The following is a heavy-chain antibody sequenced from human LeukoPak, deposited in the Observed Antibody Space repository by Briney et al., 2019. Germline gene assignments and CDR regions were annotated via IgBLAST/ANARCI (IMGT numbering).Heavy chain of an antibody. J-gene: IGHJ5*02. CDR1: GGSITSSSHY. CDR2: IYQSGST. D-gene: IGHD1-1*01. CDR3: ARGRLEPTKFDP. Sequence: SETPSLTCSVSGGSITSSSHYWGWIRQPPGKGLEWIGSIYQSGSTFYNSSLKSRVTISVDTSKNQFSLKLSSVTAADTAVYYCARGRLEPTKFDPWGQGTLVTASS. V-gene: IGHV4-39*07.